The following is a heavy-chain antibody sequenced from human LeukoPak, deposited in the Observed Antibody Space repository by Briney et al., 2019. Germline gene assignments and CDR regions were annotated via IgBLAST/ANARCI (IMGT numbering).Heavy chain of an antibody. CDR3: ATIRYDFWKRYYYYGMDV. V-gene: IGHV1-24*01. CDR2: FDPEDGET. D-gene: IGHD3-3*01. CDR1: GYTLTELS. J-gene: IGHJ6*02. Sequence: GASVKVSCKVSGYTLTELSMHWVRQAPGKGPEWMGGFDPEDGETIYAQKFQGRVTMTEDTSTDTAYMELSSLRSEDTAVYYCATIRYDFWKRYYYYGMDVWGQGTTVTVSS.